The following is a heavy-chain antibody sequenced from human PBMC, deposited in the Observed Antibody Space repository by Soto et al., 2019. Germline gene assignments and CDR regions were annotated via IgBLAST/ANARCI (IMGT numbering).Heavy chain of an antibody. D-gene: IGHD4-17*01. CDR2: ISYDGSNK. Sequence: QVQLVESGGGVVQPGRSLRLSCAASGFTFSSYGMHWVRQAPGKGLEWVAVISYDGSNKYYADSVKGRFTISRDNSKNPLYLQMNSLRAEDTAVYYCAKLSDYGGKGQHIWGQGTMVTVSS. CDR3: AKLSDYGGKGQHI. CDR1: GFTFSSYG. J-gene: IGHJ3*02. V-gene: IGHV3-30*18.